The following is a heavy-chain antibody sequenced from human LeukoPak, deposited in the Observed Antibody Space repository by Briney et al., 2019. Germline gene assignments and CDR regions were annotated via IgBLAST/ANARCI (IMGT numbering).Heavy chain of an antibody. CDR3: AVDRGYSYGSDY. V-gene: IGHV4-38-2*01. CDR2: IYHSGGT. CDR1: GYSISSGYY. D-gene: IGHD5-18*01. J-gene: IGHJ4*02. Sequence: SETLSLTCAVSGYSISSGYYWGWIRQPPGKGLEWIGSIYHSGGTYYNPSLKSRVTISVDTSKNQFSLKLSSVTAADTAVYYCAVDRGYSYGSDYWGQGTLVTVSS.